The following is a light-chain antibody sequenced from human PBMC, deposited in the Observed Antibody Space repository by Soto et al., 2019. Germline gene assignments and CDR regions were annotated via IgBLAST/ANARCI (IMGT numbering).Light chain of an antibody. Sequence: DIQMTQSPSTLSASVGDRVTITCRASQSISSWVAWYQQKPGKAPKLLIYDASSLESGVPSRCSGSGSGTEFTLTISSLQPDDFATYFCQQYNTYSQTFGQGTKVAIK. V-gene: IGKV1-5*01. J-gene: IGKJ1*01. CDR2: DAS. CDR1: QSISSW. CDR3: QQYNTYSQT.